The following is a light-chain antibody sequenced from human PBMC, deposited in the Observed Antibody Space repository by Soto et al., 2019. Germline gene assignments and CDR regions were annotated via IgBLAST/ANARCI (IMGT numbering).Light chain of an antibody. CDR3: QQYNNWPPLT. Sequence: EIVMTQSPATLSVSPGERATLSCRASQSVSSNLAWYQQKPGQAPGLLIYAASTRATGIPARFSGSGSGTEFTLTISSLQSEDFAVYYCQQYNNWPPLTFGGGTKVEIK. CDR1: QSVSSN. CDR2: AAS. J-gene: IGKJ4*01. V-gene: IGKV3-15*01.